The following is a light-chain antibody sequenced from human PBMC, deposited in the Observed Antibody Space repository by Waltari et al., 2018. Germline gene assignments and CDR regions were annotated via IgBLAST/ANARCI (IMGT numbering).Light chain of an antibody. Sequence: EVVLTQSPDTLSLSPGERATPSCRASQSLINRYLDWYQQKPGRAPRLLIYGASSRAAGIPDRFSGSGSGTEFTLTISRLEPEDFAVYYCQQYGSSVLYTFGQGTKLEIK. J-gene: IGKJ2*01. CDR1: QSLINRY. V-gene: IGKV3-20*01. CDR2: GAS. CDR3: QQYGSSVLYT.